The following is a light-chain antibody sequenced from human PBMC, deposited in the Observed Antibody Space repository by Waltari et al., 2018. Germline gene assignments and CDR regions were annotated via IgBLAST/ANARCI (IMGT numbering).Light chain of an antibody. CDR2: GAS. Sequence: EIVLTQSPGTLSLSPGETATLSCRASQSVSGSYLAWNQQKPGQAPRRLIYGASSRATGIPDRFSGSGSGTDFTLTISRLEPEDFGVYYCQYYGASRGPITFGQGTRLEIK. V-gene: IGKV3-20*01. J-gene: IGKJ5*01. CDR3: QYYGASRGPIT. CDR1: QSVSGSY.